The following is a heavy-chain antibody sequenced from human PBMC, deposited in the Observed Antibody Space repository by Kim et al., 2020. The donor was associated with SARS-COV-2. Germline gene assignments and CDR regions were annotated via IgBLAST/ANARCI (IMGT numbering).Heavy chain of an antibody. CDR1: GFTFSSYR. V-gene: IGHV3-48*02. Sequence: GGSLRLSCAASGFTFSSYRMNWVRQAPGKGLEWVSCSNRGGSSIYYADSVKGRFTISRDNAKNSLYLQMNSLRDEDTAVYYCARATPADEWGQGTLVTVSS. J-gene: IGHJ4*02. CDR3: ARATPADE. CDR2: SNRGGSSI.